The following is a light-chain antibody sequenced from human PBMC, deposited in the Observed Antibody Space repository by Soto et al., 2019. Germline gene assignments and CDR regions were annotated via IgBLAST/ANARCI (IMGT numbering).Light chain of an antibody. CDR2: GAS. V-gene: IGKV3-15*01. J-gene: IGKJ5*01. Sequence: EIVITQSPATLSVSPGERATLSCRASQSVSSNLAWYQQKPGQAPRLLIYGASTRANGIPARFSGSGSGTEFTLTISSLQSEDFAAYYCQQYNNWPPITFGQGTRLEIK. CDR3: QQYNNWPPIT. CDR1: QSVSSN.